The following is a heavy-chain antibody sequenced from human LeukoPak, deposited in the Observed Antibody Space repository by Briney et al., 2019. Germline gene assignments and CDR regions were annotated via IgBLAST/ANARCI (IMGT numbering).Heavy chain of an antibody. J-gene: IGHJ4*02. V-gene: IGHV3-23*01. Sequence: GGSLRLSCAASGFTFSSYGMSWVRQAPGKGLEWVSAISGSGGSTYYADSVKGRFTISRDNSKNTLYLQMNSLRAEDTAVYYCARDEPTYYYDSSGFWDFWGQGTLVTVSS. CDR2: ISGSGGST. CDR1: GFTFSSYG. CDR3: ARDEPTYYYDSSGFWDF. D-gene: IGHD3-22*01.